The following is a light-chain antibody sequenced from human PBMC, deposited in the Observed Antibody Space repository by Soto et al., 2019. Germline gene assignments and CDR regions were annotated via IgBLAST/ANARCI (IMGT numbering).Light chain of an antibody. CDR1: SSNIGNNY. J-gene: IGLJ1*01. V-gene: IGLV1-51*01. CDR2: DNN. Sequence: QSVLTQPPSVSAAPGQKVTISCSGSSSNIGNNYVSWYQQLPGTAPKLLIYDNNKRPSGIPDRFSGSKSGTSATLGITGLETGDEDDYSFGTWDSSLSAYVFGNGTKLTVL. CDR3: GTWDSSLSAYV.